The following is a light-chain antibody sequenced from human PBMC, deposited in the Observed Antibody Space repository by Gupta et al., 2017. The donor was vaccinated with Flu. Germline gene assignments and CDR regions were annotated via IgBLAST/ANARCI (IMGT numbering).Light chain of an antibody. J-gene: IGKJ3*01. CDR3: QQRDSTPMT. CDR2: AAS. V-gene: IGKV1-39*01. Sequence: DIYTTQSPSSLFASVGDRVTITCRASQSISSYLNWYQQKPGKAPKLLIYAASSVKSGVPSRFSGSGSGTDFTLTISRRQPEDFATYYCQQRDSTPMTFGHGTKVDIK. CDR1: QSISSY.